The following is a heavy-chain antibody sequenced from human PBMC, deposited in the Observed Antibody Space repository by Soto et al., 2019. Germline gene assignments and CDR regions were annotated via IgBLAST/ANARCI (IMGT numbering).Heavy chain of an antibody. D-gene: IGHD3-22*01. Sequence: LQTLSLTCAIRVGSVSSNSAASNWIRQSPTRGLEWLGRTYYRSKWYKHYAVSVKSRITVNPDTSKNQFSLQLNTVTPEDTAVYYCARSGPGGYIDYWGQGTLVTVSS. V-gene: IGHV6-1*01. CDR1: VGSVSSNSAA. CDR3: ARSGPGGYIDY. J-gene: IGHJ4*02. CDR2: TYYRSKWYK.